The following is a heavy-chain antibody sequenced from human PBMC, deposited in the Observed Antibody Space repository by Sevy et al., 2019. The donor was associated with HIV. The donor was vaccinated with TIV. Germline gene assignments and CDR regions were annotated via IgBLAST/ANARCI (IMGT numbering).Heavy chain of an antibody. Sequence: GGSLRLSCAASGFTFSSYGMHWVRQAPGKGLEWVAFIRYDGGNKYYAHSVKGRFTISRDNSKNTLYLQMNSLRAEDTAVYYCAKEYSYGYWIDYWGQGSLVTVSS. J-gene: IGHJ4*02. D-gene: IGHD5-18*01. CDR1: GFTFSSYG. CDR3: AKEYSYGYWIDY. CDR2: IRYDGGNK. V-gene: IGHV3-30*02.